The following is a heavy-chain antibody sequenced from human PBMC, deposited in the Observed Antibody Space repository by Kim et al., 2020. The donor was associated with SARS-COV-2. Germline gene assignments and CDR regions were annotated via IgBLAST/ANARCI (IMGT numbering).Heavy chain of an antibody. J-gene: IGHJ4*02. CDR3: ARTTGGNCFDY. CDR2: INQSGST. Sequence: SETLSLTCAVYGGSFSGYYWSWIRQPPGKGLEWIGEINQSGSTNYDPSLKSRFTISVDTSKNQFSLKVTSVTAADTAVYYCARTTGGNCFDYWGQGILVT. V-gene: IGHV4-34*01. D-gene: IGHD2-15*01. CDR1: GGSFSGYY.